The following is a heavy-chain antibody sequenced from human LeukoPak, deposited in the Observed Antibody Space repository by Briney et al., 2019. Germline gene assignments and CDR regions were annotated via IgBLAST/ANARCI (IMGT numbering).Heavy chain of an antibody. J-gene: IGHJ4*02. Sequence: SETLSLTCTVSGGSINSYYWSWIRRPPGKGLEWIGYIYSSGSTNYNPSLKSRVTISVDTSKNQFSLKLTSVTAADTAVYYCARDSPGSWYYFDYWGQGTLVTVSS. CDR3: ARDSPGSWYYFDY. CDR1: GGSINSYY. D-gene: IGHD6-13*01. V-gene: IGHV4-59*01. CDR2: IYSSGST.